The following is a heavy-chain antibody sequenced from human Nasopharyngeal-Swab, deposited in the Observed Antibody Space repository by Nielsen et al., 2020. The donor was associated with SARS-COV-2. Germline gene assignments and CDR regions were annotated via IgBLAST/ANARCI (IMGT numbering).Heavy chain of an antibody. CDR3: ASYLGYCSGGSRYSLFDY. CDR2: IYYNGST. V-gene: IGHV4-59*06. Sequence: WLRQSAGKGLEWIGYIYYNGSTYYNPSLKSRVNISPDTSKNQFSLRLSSVTAADTAVYYCASYLGYCSGGSRYSLFDYWGQGTLVTVSS. J-gene: IGHJ4*02. D-gene: IGHD2-15*01.